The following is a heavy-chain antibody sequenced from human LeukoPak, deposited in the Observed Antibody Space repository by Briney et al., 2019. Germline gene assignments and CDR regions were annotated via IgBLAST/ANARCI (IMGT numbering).Heavy chain of an antibody. Sequence: SETLSLTCAVYGGSFSGYYWSWIRQPPGKGLEWIGEINHSGSTNYNPSLKSRVTISVDTSKNQFSLKLSSVTAADTAVYYCARGSWWEPTSMFDYWGQGTLVTVSS. V-gene: IGHV4-34*01. CDR1: GGSFSGYY. J-gene: IGHJ4*02. D-gene: IGHD1-26*01. CDR3: ARGSWWEPTSMFDY. CDR2: INHSGST.